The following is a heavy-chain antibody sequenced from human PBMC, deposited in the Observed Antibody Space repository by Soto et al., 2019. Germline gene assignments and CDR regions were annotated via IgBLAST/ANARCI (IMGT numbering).Heavy chain of an antibody. CDR1: GYTFTSYD. J-gene: IGHJ4*02. Sequence: ASVKVSFKASGYTFTSYDINWVRQATGQGLEWMGWMNPNSGNTGYAQKFQGRVTMTRNTSISTAYMELSSLRSEDTAVYYCARDCTGSGGRCHGRDYWGQGTLVTVSS. CDR2: MNPNSGNT. D-gene: IGHD2-15*01. CDR3: ARDCTGSGGRCHGRDY. V-gene: IGHV1-8*01.